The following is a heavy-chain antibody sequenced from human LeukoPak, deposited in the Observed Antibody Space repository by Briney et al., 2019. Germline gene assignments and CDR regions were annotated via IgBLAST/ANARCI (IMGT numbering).Heavy chain of an antibody. CDR3: ARDLLRFGELWENWFDP. Sequence: PGGSLRLSCAASGFTFSGYTMNWVRQAPGTGLEWVSSISSSSSYIYFADSVKGRFTISRDNAKNSLYLQMNSLRAEDTALYYCARDLLRFGELWENWFDPWGQGTLVTVSS. J-gene: IGHJ5*02. CDR2: ISSSSSYI. V-gene: IGHV3-21*04. D-gene: IGHD3-10*01. CDR1: GFTFSGYT.